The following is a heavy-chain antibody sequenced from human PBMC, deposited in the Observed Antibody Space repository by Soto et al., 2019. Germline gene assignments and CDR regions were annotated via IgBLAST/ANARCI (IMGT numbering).Heavy chain of an antibody. CDR2: INPNGGIT. D-gene: IGHD5-18*01. V-gene: IGHV1-46*01. CDR3: ATSVNSAMAFDY. Sequence: ASVKVSCKASGYTFTHYYIHWVRQAPGQGLEWMGIINPNGGITTYAQKFRAGFSMTRDTSTSTVYLELSSLRSEDSAVYYCATSVNSAMAFDYWGQGTLVTVAS. CDR1: GYTFTHYY. J-gene: IGHJ4*02.